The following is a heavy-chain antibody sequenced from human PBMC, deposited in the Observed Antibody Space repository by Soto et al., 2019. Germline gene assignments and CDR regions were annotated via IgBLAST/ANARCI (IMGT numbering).Heavy chain of an antibody. CDR3: ARSGGYEGQRKNWFDP. CDR1: GGSISSYY. J-gene: IGHJ5*02. V-gene: IGHV4-4*07. CDR2: TYTSGST. Sequence: SETLSLTCTVSGGSISSYYWSWIRQPAGKGLEWIGRTYTSGSTNYNPSLTSRVTMSVDTSKNQFSLKLSSVTAADTAVYYCARSGGYEGQRKNWFDPWGQGTLVTVSS. D-gene: IGHD5-12*01.